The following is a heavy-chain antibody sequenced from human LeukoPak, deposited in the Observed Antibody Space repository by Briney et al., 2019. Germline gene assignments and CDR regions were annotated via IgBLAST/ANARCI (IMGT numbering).Heavy chain of an antibody. CDR2: ISSSSSYI. CDR3: ARDKITIFGVAIDY. J-gene: IGHJ4*02. D-gene: IGHD3-3*01. Sequence: GGSLRLSCAASGVTFSSYSMNWVRQAPGKGLEWVSSISSSSSYIYYADSVRGRFTISRDNAKNSLYLQMNSLRAEDTAVYYCARDKITIFGVAIDYWGQGTLVTVSS. V-gene: IGHV3-21*01. CDR1: GVTFSSYS.